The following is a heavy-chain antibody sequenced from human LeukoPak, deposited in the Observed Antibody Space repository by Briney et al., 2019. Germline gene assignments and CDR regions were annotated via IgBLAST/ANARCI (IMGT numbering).Heavy chain of an antibody. CDR2: IYHSGST. Sequence: PSETLSLTCTVSGGAISSSSHYWGWIRQPPGKGLEWSGSIYHSGSTVYNPSLKSRVAISVDTSRNQFSLKLSSVTASDTAVYYCARNTTVTDWYFDLWGRGTLVTVSS. CDR3: ARNTTVTDWYFDL. D-gene: IGHD4-17*01. CDR1: GGAISSSSHY. J-gene: IGHJ2*01. V-gene: IGHV4-39*01.